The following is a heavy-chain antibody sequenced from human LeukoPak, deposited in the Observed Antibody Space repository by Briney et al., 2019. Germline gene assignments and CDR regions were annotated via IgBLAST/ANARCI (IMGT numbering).Heavy chain of an antibody. Sequence: GSVKVSCKASGYTFTSYYMHWVRQAPGQGLEWMGIINPSGGSTSYAQKFQGRVTMTRDTSPSTVYMELSSLRSEDTAVYYCAREGGGGSLAYYYYGMDVWGQGTTVTVSS. CDR1: GYTFTSYY. CDR3: AREGGGGSLAYYYYGMDV. CDR2: INPSGGST. D-gene: IGHD1-26*01. J-gene: IGHJ6*02. V-gene: IGHV1-46*01.